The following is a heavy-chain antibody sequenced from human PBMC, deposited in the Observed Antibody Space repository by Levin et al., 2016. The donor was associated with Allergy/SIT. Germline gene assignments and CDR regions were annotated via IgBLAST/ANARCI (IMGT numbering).Heavy chain of an antibody. CDR3: ARGVGELSLSNYALDV. CDR2: ISASGYTI. Sequence: GESLKISCFASGFTFTTWSMTWVRQAPGKGLEWLAFISASGYTIYYADSVRDRFSISRDNAKNSLHLQMSSLKDDDTAVYYCARGVGELSLSNYALDVWGQGTTVTVSS. D-gene: IGHD3-16*02. V-gene: IGHV3-48*02. CDR1: GFTFTTWS. J-gene: IGHJ6*02.